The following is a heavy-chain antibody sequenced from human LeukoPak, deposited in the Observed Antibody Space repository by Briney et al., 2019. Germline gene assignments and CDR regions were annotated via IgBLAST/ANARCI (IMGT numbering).Heavy chain of an antibody. CDR2: ISYDGSKK. Sequence: PGGSLRLSCAASGFTFSNYGMHWVRQAPGKGLEWVAVISYDGSKKYYADSVKGRFTISRDNSKSMLYLQMDTLRAEDTAVYYCASGEQQLVVGGIDYWGQGTLVTVSS. CDR3: ASGEQQLVVGGIDY. D-gene: IGHD6-13*01. V-gene: IGHV3-30*03. J-gene: IGHJ4*02. CDR1: GFTFSNYG.